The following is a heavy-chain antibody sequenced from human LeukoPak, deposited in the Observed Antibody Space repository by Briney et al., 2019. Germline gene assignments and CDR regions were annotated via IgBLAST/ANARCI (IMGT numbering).Heavy chain of an antibody. CDR1: GGSISSYY. CDR2: IYYSGTT. J-gene: IGHJ4*02. V-gene: IGHV4-59*08. Sequence: MSSETLSLTCTVSGGSISSYYWSWIRQPPGKGLEWIGYIYYSGTTNYNPSLKSRVTISVDTSKNQFSLKLSSVTAADTAVYYCARLREWEHDFDYWGQGTLVTVSS. CDR3: ARLREWEHDFDY. D-gene: IGHD1-26*01.